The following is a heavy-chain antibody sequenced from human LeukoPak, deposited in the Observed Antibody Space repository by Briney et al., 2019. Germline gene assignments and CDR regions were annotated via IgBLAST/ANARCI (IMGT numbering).Heavy chain of an antibody. CDR2: IYYSGST. CDR1: GGSISSSSYY. J-gene: IGHJ4*02. CDR3: ARGSYSSGYDY. D-gene: IGHD6-19*01. Sequence: SETLSLTCTVSGGSISSSSYYWGWLRQPPGKGLEWIGSIYYSGSTYYNPSLKSRVTISVDTSKNQFSLKLSSVTAADTAVYYCARGSYSSGYDYWGQGTLVTVSS. V-gene: IGHV4-39*07.